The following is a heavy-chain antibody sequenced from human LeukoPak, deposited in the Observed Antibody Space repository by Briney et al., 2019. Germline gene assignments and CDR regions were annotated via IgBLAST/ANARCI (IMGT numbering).Heavy chain of an antibody. D-gene: IGHD3-22*01. J-gene: IGHJ4*02. CDR2: IIPILGIA. Sequence: SVKVSCKASGGTFGSYAISWVRQAPGQGLEWMGRIIPILGIANYAQKFQGRVTITADKSTSTAYMELSSLRSEDTAVYYCASGNDDSSGYHLFDYWGQGTLVTVSS. CDR3: ASGNDDSSGYHLFDY. CDR1: GGTFGSYA. V-gene: IGHV1-69*04.